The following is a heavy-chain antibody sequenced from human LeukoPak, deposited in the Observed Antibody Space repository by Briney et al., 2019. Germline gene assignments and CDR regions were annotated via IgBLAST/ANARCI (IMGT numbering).Heavy chain of an antibody. CDR3: ARPYQDYGDYWYFDL. V-gene: IGHV4-39*01. CDR1: GGSISISSF. Sequence: PSETLSLNCTVSGGSISISSFWGWIRQPPGGGLEWIATIYYSGTTYHNPSLKSRFTISLNTSKNQFSLKLSSATAADTAVYYCARPYQDYGDYWYFDLWGRGTLVTVSS. J-gene: IGHJ2*01. D-gene: IGHD4-17*01. CDR2: IYYSGTT.